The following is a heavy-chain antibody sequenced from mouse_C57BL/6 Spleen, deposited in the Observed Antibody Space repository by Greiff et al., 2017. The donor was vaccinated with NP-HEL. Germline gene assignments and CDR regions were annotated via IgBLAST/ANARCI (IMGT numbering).Heavy chain of an antibody. CDR2: IYPGDGDT. Sequence: VRLQQSGAELVKPGASVKISCKASGYAFSSYWMNWVKQRPGKGLEWIGQIYPGDGDTNYNGKFKGKATLTADKSSSTAYMQLSSLTSEDSAVYFCARGPSHGGFDYWGQSTTLTVSS. CDR3: ARGPSHGGFDY. J-gene: IGHJ2*01. D-gene: IGHD1-2*01. CDR1: GYAFSSYW. V-gene: IGHV1-80*01.